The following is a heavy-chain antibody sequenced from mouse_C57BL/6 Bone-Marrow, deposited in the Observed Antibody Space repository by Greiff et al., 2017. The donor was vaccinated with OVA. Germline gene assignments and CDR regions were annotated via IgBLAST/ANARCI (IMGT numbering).Heavy chain of an antibody. CDR3: ARDSGYGSSLFAY. Sequence: EVQRVESGGGLVKPGGSLKLSCAASGFTFSSYAMSWVRQTPEKRLEWVATISDGGSYTYYPDNVKGRFTISRDNAKNNLYLQMSHLKSEDTAMYYCARDSGYGSSLFAYWGQGTLVTVSA. V-gene: IGHV5-4*01. CDR1: GFTFSSYA. CDR2: ISDGGSYT. J-gene: IGHJ3*01. D-gene: IGHD1-1*01.